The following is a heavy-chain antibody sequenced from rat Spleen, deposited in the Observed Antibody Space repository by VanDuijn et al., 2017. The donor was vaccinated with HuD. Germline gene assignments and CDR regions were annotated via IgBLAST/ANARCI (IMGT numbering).Heavy chain of an antibody. CDR2: ITNSGGST. J-gene: IGHJ4*01. V-gene: IGHV5S23*01. CDR1: GFTFSNYY. D-gene: IGHD1-4*01. CDR3: TRGYPAPYVMDA. Sequence: EVQLVESGGGLVQPGRSLKLSCAASGFTFSNYYMAWVRQAPTKGLEWVASITNSGGSTYYRDSVKGRFTISRDNAKSTLYLQMDSLRSEDTANFYCTRGYPAPYVMDAWGQGASVTVSS.